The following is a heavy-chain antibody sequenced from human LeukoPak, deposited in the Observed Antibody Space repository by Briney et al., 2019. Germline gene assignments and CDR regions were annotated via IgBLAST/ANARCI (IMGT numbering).Heavy chain of an antibody. V-gene: IGHV3-7*01. D-gene: IGHD3-22*01. CDR3: ARIKHYDDSNRNYLYYIDY. Sequence: GGSLRLSCAAPGFTFSSSWTSWVREAPGKGRERGARIKQDGSEKYSVDSVEGRFTISTDNAKNSLYLQMNSLRAEDTAVYYCARIKHYDDSNRNYLYYIDYWGQGTRVTVAS. CDR1: GFTFSSSW. CDR2: IKQDGSEK. J-gene: IGHJ4*02.